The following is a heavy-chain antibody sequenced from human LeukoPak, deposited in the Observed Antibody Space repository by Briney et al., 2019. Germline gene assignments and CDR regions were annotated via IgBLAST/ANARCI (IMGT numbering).Heavy chain of an antibody. V-gene: IGHV4-34*01. J-gene: IGHJ3*02. Sequence: SETLSLTCAVYGGSFSGYYWSWIRQPPGKGLEWIGEINHSGSTNYNPSLKSRVTTSVDTSKNQFSLKLSSVTAADTAVYYCARKPRINCSGGSCRTRSAFDIWGQGTMVTVSS. CDR3: ARKPRINCSGGSCRTRSAFDI. CDR2: INHSGST. D-gene: IGHD2-15*01. CDR1: GGSFSGYY.